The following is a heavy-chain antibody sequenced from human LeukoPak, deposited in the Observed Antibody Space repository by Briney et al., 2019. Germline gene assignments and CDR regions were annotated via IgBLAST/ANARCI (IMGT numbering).Heavy chain of an antibody. CDR1: GFTFTSYW. CDR3: ARRGTIAVPVFWFDP. CDR2: IKQDGSEK. Sequence: GGSLRLSCVASGFTFTSYWMSWVRQAPGKGLEWVANIKQDGSEKYYLDSLEGLFTISRDNAKNSVYLQIKRQRAENTAVYYCARRGTIAVPVFWFDPWGQGTLVIVSS. J-gene: IGHJ5*02. V-gene: IGHV3-7*01. D-gene: IGHD6-19*01.